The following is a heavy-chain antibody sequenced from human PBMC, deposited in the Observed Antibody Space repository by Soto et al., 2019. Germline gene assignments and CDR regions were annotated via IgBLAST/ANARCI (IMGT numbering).Heavy chain of an antibody. CDR3: AKDFADGYHLVLPLDY. Sequence: QVQLVESGGGVVQPGRSLRLSCAASGFTFSSYGMHWVRQAPGKGLEWVAVISYDGSNKYYADSVKGRFTISRDNSKNTLYLQMNSLRAEDTSVYYCAKDFADGYHLVLPLDYWGQGTLVTVSS. V-gene: IGHV3-30*18. D-gene: IGHD5-12*01. CDR1: GFTFSSYG. J-gene: IGHJ4*02. CDR2: ISYDGSNK.